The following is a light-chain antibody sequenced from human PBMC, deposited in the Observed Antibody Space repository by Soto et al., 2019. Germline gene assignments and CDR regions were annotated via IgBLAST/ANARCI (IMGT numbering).Light chain of an antibody. CDR1: SSDVGSYNL. CDR3: CSYAGSRV. Sequence: QSALTQPASVSGSPGQSITISGTGPSSDVGSYNLVSWYQQHPGKAPKLMIYEGSKRPSGVSNRFSGSKSGNTASLTISGLQAEDEADYYCCSYAGSRVFGGGTKLTVL. J-gene: IGLJ3*02. V-gene: IGLV2-23*01. CDR2: EGS.